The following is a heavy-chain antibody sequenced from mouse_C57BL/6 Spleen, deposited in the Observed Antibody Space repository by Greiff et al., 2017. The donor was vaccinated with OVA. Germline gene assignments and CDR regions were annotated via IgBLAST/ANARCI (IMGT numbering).Heavy chain of an antibody. J-gene: IGHJ3*01. CDR1: GFTFSDYG. CDR3: ARADGNYAFAY. D-gene: IGHD2-1*01. Sequence: EVHLVESGGGLVKPGGSLKLSCAASGFTFSDYGMHWVRQAPEKGLEWVAYISSGSSTIYYADTVKGRFTISRDNAKNTLFLQMTSLRSEDTAMYYCARADGNYAFAYWGQGTLVTVSA. V-gene: IGHV5-17*01. CDR2: ISSGSSTI.